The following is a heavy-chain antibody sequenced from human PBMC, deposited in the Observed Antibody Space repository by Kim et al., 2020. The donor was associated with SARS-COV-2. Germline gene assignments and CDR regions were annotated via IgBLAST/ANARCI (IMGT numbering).Heavy chain of an antibody. CDR2: ISSSSSYT. D-gene: IGHD2-2*01. V-gene: IGHV3-11*06. CDR3: ARDQVPAARAYYYYGMDV. CDR1: GFTFSDYY. J-gene: IGHJ6*02. Sequence: GGSLRLSCAASGFTFSDYYMSWIRQAPGKGLEWVSYISSSSSYTNYADSVKGRFTISRDNAKNSLYLQMNSLRAEDTAVYYCARDQVPAARAYYYYGMDVWGQGTTVTVSS.